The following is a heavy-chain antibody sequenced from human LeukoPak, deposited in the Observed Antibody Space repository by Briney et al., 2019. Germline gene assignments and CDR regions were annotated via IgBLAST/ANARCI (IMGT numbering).Heavy chain of an antibody. Sequence: ASVKVSCKASGYTFTGYYMHWVRQAPGQGLEWMGWINPNSGGTNYAQKFQGRVTMTRDTSISTAYMEPSRLRSDDTAVYYCAREYSYGLQSLFDYWGQGTLVTVSS. V-gene: IGHV1-2*02. CDR1: GYTFTGYY. J-gene: IGHJ4*02. CDR2: INPNSGGT. CDR3: AREYSYGLQSLFDY. D-gene: IGHD5-18*01.